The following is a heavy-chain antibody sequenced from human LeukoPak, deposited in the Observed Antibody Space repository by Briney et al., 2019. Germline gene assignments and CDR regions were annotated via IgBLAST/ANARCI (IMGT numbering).Heavy chain of an antibody. CDR2: IYSGGST. J-gene: IGHJ5*02. V-gene: IGHV3-53*01. D-gene: IGHD6-25*01. CDR3: ARDSSSGVGWFDP. CDR1: GFTVSSNY. Sequence: GGSLRLSCAASGFTVSSNYMSWVRQAPGKGLEWVSVIYSGGSTYYADSVKGRFTISRDNSKNTPYLQMNSLRAEDTAVYYCARDSSSGVGWFDPWGQGTLVTVSS.